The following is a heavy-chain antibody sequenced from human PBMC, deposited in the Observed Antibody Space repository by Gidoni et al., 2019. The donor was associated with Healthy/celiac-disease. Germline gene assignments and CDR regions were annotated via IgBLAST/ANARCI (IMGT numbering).Heavy chain of an antibody. CDR3: AKTFSGATLDY. J-gene: IGHJ4*02. CDR1: GFTFSSYA. Sequence: EVQLLESGGGVVQPGGSLRLSCAAAGFTFSSYAMSWVRQAPGKGLEWVSAISVSGGSTYYSDSVKCRFTISRDNSKNTLYLQMNSLRAEDTAVYYCAKTFSGATLDYWGQGTLVTVSS. CDR2: ISVSGGST. V-gene: IGHV3-23*01. D-gene: IGHD1-26*01.